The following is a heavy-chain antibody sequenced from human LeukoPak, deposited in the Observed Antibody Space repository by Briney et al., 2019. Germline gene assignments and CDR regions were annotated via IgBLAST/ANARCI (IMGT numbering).Heavy chain of an antibody. J-gene: IGHJ4*02. D-gene: IGHD3-10*01. Sequence: PGRSLRLSCAASRFSFNNYGMHWVRQAPGKGLEWVAIISYDGSNKYYADSVKGRCTISRDNSKNTLYLQMDSLRAEDTAVYYCARGSGLFDYWGQGTLVTVSS. CDR2: ISYDGSNK. CDR3: ARGSGLFDY. CDR1: RFSFNNYG. V-gene: IGHV3-30*03.